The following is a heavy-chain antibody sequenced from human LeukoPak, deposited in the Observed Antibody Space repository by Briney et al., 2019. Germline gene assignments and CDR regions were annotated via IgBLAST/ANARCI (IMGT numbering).Heavy chain of an antibody. V-gene: IGHV4-61*02. D-gene: IGHD3-10*01. J-gene: IGHJ6*03. Sequence: SETLSLTCTVSGGSISSGSYYWSWIRQPAGKGLEWIGRIYTSGSTNYNPSLKSRVTISVNTSKNQFSLKLSSVTAADTAVYYCARTTMVRGTYYMDVWGKGTTVTVSS. CDR3: ARTTMVRGTYYMDV. CDR2: IYTSGST. CDR1: GGSISSGSYY.